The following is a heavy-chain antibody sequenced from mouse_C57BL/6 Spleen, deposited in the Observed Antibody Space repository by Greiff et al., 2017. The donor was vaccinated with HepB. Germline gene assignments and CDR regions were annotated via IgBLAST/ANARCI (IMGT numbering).Heavy chain of an antibody. CDR1: GYSFTSYY. CDR2: IYPGSGNT. CDR3: AREDYYGSSFLNY. D-gene: IGHD1-1*01. Sequence: QVQLQQSGPELVKPGASVKISCKASGYSFTSYYIHWVKQRPGQGLEWIGWIYPGSGNTKYNEKFKGKATLTADTSSSTAYMQLSSLTSDDSAVYYCAREDYYGSSFLNYWGQGTTLTVSS. V-gene: IGHV1-66*01. J-gene: IGHJ2*01.